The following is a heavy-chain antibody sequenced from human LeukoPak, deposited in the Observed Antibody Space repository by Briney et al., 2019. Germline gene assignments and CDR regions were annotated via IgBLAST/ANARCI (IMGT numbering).Heavy chain of an antibody. V-gene: IGHV3-30*02. J-gene: IGHJ4*02. D-gene: IGHD2-8*02. Sequence: PGGSLRLSCAASGFTFSSYGMHWVRQAPGKGLEWVAFIRYDGSNKYYADSVKGRSTISRDNSKSTLSLQMNSLRAEDTAIYYCATYRQVLLPFESWGQGTLVTVSS. CDR1: GFTFSSYG. CDR3: ATYRQVLLPFES. CDR2: IRYDGSNK.